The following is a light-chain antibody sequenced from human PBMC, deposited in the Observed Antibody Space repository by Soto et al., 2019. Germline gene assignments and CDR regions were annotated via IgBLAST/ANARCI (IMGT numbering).Light chain of an antibody. J-gene: IGLJ2*01. CDR2: DNR. V-gene: IGLV3-21*02. CDR1: NIGSET. CDR3: QLWHSSLRHVV. Sequence: SSELTQPPAISVAPGQTAMFSCGGNNIGSETVHWYQRKPGQAPVLVVSDNRDRPSGIPGRFSGSNSGNTATLTISRVGAGDEADSDCQLWHSSLRHVVFGGGTQLTVL.